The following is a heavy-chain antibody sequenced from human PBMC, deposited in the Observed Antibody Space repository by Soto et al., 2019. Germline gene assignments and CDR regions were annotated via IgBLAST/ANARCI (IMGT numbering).Heavy chain of an antibody. D-gene: IGHD2-15*01. J-gene: IGHJ5*02. V-gene: IGHV4-31*03. CDR3: ARDHLAYCSGGSCQPGGWFDP. CDR1: GGSISSGGYY. Sequence: SETLSLTCTVSGGSISSGGYYWSWIRQHPGKGLEWIGYIYYSGSTYYNPSLKSRVTISVDTSKNQFSLKLSSVTAADTAVYYCARDHLAYCSGGSCQPGGWFDPWGQGTLVTVSS. CDR2: IYYSGST.